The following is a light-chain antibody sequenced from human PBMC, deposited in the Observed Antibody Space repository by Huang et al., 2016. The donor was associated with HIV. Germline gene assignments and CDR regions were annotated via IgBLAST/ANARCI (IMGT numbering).Light chain of an antibody. V-gene: IGKV3-15*01. J-gene: IGKJ4*01. CDR2: GAS. CDR3: QQYNNWPPLLT. CDR1: QSVSSN. Sequence: EIVMTQSPATLSVSPVERATLSCRASQSVSSNLAWYQQKPGQAPRLLIYGASTRATGIPARFSGSGSGTEFTLTISSLQSEDFAVYYCQQYNNWPPLLTFGGGTKVEIK.